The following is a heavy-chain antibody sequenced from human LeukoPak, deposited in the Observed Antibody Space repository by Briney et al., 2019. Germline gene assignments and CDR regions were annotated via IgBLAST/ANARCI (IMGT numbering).Heavy chain of an antibody. Sequence: QSGGSLRLSCVASGFTFNTYGIHWVRQAPGKGLEWVAFVHFDASQKFYAGSVKGRFTISRDNSKSTVFLQMNGLRPDDTAIYYCANPGLGVPGSWGQGTLVSVSS. CDR3: ANPGLGVPGS. CDR2: VHFDASQK. J-gene: IGHJ4*02. D-gene: IGHD2-2*01. V-gene: IGHV3-30*02. CDR1: GFTFNTYG.